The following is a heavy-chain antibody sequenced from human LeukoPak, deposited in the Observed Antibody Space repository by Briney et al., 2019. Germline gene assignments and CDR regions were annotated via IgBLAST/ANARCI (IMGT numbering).Heavy chain of an antibody. D-gene: IGHD3-3*01. J-gene: IGHJ4*02. CDR3: ARGSRYYDFWSGYPKYYFDY. V-gene: IGHV1-8*01. CDR1: GYTFTSYD. Sequence: ASVKVSCKASGYTFTSYDINWVRQATGQGLEWMGWMNPNSGNTGYAQKFQGRVTMTRNTSISTDYMELSSLRSEDTAVYYCARGSRYYDFWSGYPKYYFDYWGQGTLVTVSS. CDR2: MNPNSGNT.